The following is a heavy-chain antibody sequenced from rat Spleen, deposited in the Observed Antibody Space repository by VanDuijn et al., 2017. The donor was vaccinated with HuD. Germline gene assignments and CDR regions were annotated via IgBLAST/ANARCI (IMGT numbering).Heavy chain of an antibody. CDR1: GFSLTSNS. CDR3: TIHPRY. Sequence: QVQLKESGPGLVQPSQTLSLTCTVSGFSLTSNSVSWVRQPPGKGLEWMGAIWGNGNANYNSALISRLSISRDTSKNQVFLKMNSLQTDDTGTYYCTIHPRYWGQGVMVTVSS. CDR2: IWGNGNA. V-gene: IGHV2-13*01. J-gene: IGHJ2*01. D-gene: IGHD3-1*01.